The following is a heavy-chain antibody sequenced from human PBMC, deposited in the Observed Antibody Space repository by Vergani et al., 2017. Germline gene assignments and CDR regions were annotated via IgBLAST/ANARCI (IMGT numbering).Heavy chain of an antibody. CDR3: ARLYYYGSGSYYNRPYYFDY. V-gene: IGHV4-38-2*01. CDR2: VSHSGDT. Sequence: QVNLQESGPGLVKPSETLSLTCAVSGDSISSGNNWGWIRQPPGKGLEWISSVSHSGDTYFNPSLKGRVSISMDTSKNYFFLTLSSVTAADTAMYYCARLYYYGSGSYYNRPYYFDYWGQGTLVTVSS. J-gene: IGHJ4*02. CDR1: GDSISSGNN. D-gene: IGHD3-10*01.